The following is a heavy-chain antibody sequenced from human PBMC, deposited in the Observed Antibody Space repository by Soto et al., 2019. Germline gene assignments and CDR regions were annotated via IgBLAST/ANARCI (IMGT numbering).Heavy chain of an antibody. V-gene: IGHV3-48*03. Sequence: WGSLGLSCAASGFTFRNYEMNWVRQAPGKGLEWVSYIPSSGGTIYYADSVKGRFTISRDNAKNSLYLQMNSLRAEDTAVYYCATSSAEYFHPWGQGTVVTVSS. CDR1: GFTFRNYE. D-gene: IGHD2-2*01. J-gene: IGHJ1*01. CDR3: ATSSAEYFHP. CDR2: IPSSGGTI.